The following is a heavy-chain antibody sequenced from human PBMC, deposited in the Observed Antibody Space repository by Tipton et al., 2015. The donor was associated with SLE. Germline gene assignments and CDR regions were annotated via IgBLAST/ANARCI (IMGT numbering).Heavy chain of an antibody. V-gene: IGHV4-39*01. D-gene: IGHD1-14*01. Sequence: TLSLTCTVSSGSISSSSYYWGWIRQPPGKGLEWIGSIYYSGSTYYNPSLKSRVTISVDTSKNQFSLKLSSVTAADTAVYYCARQGTGFGSGRDDYWGQGILVTVSS. CDR1: SGSISSSSYY. CDR3: ARQGTGFGSGRDDY. CDR2: IYYSGST. J-gene: IGHJ4*02.